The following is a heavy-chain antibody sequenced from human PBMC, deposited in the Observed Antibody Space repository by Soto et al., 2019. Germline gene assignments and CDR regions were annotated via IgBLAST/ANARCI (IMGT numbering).Heavy chain of an antibody. V-gene: IGHV1-69*06. J-gene: IGHJ4*02. D-gene: IGHD3-10*01. Sequence: SVKVSCKASGGTFNSYGISWVRQAPGQGLDWMGVIIPLYGTVNYAQKFQGRVSITADKSTSTAYMDLNSLRSDDTAVYYCARVRVIRGVITSHFGLSGQGTPVTVS. CDR1: GGTFNSYG. CDR3: ARVRVIRGVITSHFGL. CDR2: IIPLYGTV.